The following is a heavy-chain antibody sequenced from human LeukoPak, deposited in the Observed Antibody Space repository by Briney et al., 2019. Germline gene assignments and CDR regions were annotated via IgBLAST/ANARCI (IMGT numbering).Heavy chain of an antibody. CDR3: ARDPGYSSLYYYYYYYGMDV. CDR1: GFTFSDYY. Sequence: GGSLRLSCAASGFTFSDYYMSWIRQAPGKGLEWVSYISSSGSTIYYADSVKGRFTISRDNAKNSLYLQMNSLRAEDTAVYYCARDPGYSSLYYYYYYYGMDVWGQGTTVTVSS. CDR2: ISSSGSTI. J-gene: IGHJ6*02. D-gene: IGHD6-19*01. V-gene: IGHV3-11*01.